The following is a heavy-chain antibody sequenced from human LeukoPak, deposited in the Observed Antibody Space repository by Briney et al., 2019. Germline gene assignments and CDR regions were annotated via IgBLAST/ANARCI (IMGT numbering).Heavy chain of an antibody. V-gene: IGHV4-39*07. D-gene: IGHD5-12*01. CDR3: ARDANGGYSGYGYYFDY. Sequence: SETLSLTCTVSGGSISSSSYCWGWIRQPPGKGLEWIGSIYYSGSTFYNPSPKSRVTISVDTSKNQFSLKLSSVTAADTAVYYCARDANGGYSGYGYYFDYWGQGTLVTVSS. CDR2: IYYSGST. J-gene: IGHJ4*02. CDR1: GGSISSSSYC.